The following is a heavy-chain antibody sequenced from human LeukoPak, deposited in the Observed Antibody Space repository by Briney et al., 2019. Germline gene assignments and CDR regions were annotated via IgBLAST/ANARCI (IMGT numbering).Heavy chain of an antibody. CDR1: GFTFSDYW. CDR3: ATWGGFGPFDY. Sequence: GGSLRLSCATSGFTFSDYWMNWVRQAPGKGLEWVANIKEDGSEEYLVDSVKGRFTISRDNANNSLYLQMNSLRAEDTAVYYCATWGGFGPFDYWGQGTLVTVSS. V-gene: IGHV3-7*01. D-gene: IGHD3-16*01. CDR2: IKEDGSEE. J-gene: IGHJ4*02.